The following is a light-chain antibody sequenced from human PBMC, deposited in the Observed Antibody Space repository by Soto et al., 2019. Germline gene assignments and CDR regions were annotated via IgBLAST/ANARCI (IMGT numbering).Light chain of an antibody. J-gene: IGKJ4*01. CDR2: DAS. CDR1: QSVFNH. V-gene: IGKV1-39*01. CDR3: HQRSSTPLT. Sequence: DAQMTQSPSSLSASVGDSVTITCRASQSVFNHLSWFQQRPGKGPKLLIYDASSLHAGVPSRFSGTGYGTDFTLTISTVQAEDSAIYYCHQRSSTPLTFGGGTRVELK.